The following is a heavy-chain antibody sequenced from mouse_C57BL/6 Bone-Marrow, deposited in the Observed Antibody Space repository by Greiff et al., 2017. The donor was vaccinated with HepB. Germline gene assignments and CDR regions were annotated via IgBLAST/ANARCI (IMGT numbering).Heavy chain of an antibody. CDR1: GFTFSSYG. J-gene: IGHJ2*01. CDR2: ISSGGSYT. CDR3: AIFLDY. V-gene: IGHV5-6*02. Sequence: DVKLVESGGDLVKPGGSLKLSCAASGFTFSSYGMSWVRQTPDKRLEWVATISSGGSYTYYPDSVKGRFTISRDNAKNTRYLQMSSLKSEDTAMYYCAIFLDYWGQGTTLSASS.